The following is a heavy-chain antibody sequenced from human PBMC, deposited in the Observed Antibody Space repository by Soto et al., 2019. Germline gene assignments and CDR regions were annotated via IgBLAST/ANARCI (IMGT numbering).Heavy chain of an antibody. Sequence: QVQLVQSGAEVKKPGSSVKVSCKASGGTFSSYAISWVRQAPGQGLEWMGGIIPIFGTANYAQKFQGRVTITADESTSTAYMELSSLRSEDTAVYYCARALAVAATPPGYYYGMDVWGQGTTVTVSS. V-gene: IGHV1-69*01. CDR2: IIPIFGTA. CDR3: ARALAVAATPPGYYYGMDV. D-gene: IGHD2-15*01. CDR1: GGTFSSYA. J-gene: IGHJ6*02.